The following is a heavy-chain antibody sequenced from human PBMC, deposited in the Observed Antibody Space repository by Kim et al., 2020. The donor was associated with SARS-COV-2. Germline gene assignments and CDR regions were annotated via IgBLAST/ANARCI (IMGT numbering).Heavy chain of an antibody. CDR3: ARGFYYYYGMDV. Sequence: NYNPSLKSRVTISVDTSKNQFSLKLSSVTAADTAVYYCARGFYYYYGMDVWGQGTTVTVSS. V-gene: IGHV4-4*09. J-gene: IGHJ6*02.